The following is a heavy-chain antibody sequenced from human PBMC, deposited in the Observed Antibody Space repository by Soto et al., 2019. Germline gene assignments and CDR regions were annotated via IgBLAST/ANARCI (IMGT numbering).Heavy chain of an antibody. V-gene: IGHV4-30-2*01. CDR3: ARGRSTSGYPNFDP. J-gene: IGHJ5*02. CDR2: IYHEGST. CDR1: GGSIITGDFS. Sequence: SETLSLTCAVSGGSIITGDFSWNWIRQPPGKGLEWVGYIYHEGSTYYNPSLKGRATISVDRSKNYFSLKLSSVTAADTGVYFCARGRSTSGYPNFDPWGQGTLLTISA. D-gene: IGHD3-22*01.